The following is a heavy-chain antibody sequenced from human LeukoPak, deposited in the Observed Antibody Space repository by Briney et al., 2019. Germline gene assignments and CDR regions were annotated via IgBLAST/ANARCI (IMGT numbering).Heavy chain of an antibody. J-gene: IGHJ4*02. Sequence: GGSLRLSCAASGFTFSSYEMNWVRQAPGKGLEWVSYISTTGSSIYYADSVKGRFTISRDNVKNLLYLQMDSLRAEDTAVYYCARVQRGIAVALDYWGQGTLATVSS. CDR2: ISTTGSSI. CDR1: GFTFSSYE. V-gene: IGHV3-48*03. CDR3: ARVQRGIAVALDY. D-gene: IGHD6-19*01.